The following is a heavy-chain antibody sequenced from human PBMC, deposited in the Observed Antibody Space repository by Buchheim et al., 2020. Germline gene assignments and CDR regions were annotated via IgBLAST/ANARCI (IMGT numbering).Heavy chain of an antibody. V-gene: IGHV5-51*01. D-gene: IGHD2-2*03. CDR1: GYSFTNYW. J-gene: IGHJ4*02. Sequence: EVQLVQSGAEVKKPGESLEISCKPSGYSFTNYWIAWVRQMPGKGLEWMSMIYPGDSSTKYSPSFQGQVTISADKSLSTAYLQWSSLKASDTATYFCARASGYCSSASCYDFDYWGQGT. CDR3: ARASGYCSSASCYDFDY. CDR2: IYPGDSST.